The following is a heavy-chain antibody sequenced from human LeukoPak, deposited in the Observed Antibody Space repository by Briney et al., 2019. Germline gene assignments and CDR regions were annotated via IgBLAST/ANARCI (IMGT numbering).Heavy chain of an antibody. V-gene: IGHV4-59*01. CDR1: GGSISNYY. CDR2: IYNSGST. CDR3: ARVGTSGSSVAYDY. D-gene: IGHD3-10*01. Sequence: SETLSLTCTVSGGSISNYYWSWIRQPLGKGLEWIGYIYNSGSTNYNPSLKSRVTISVDTSKNQLSLNLRSVTAADTAAYYCARVGTSGSSVAYDYWGQGTLVTVSS. J-gene: IGHJ4*02.